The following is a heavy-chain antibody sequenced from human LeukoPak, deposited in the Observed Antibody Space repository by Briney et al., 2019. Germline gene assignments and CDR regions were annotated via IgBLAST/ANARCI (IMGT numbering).Heavy chain of an antibody. CDR3: ARVEGGITVNWFDP. CDR1: GGTFSSYA. D-gene: IGHD3-10*01. CDR2: IIPIFGTA. Sequence: SVKVSCKASGGTFSSYAISWVRQAPGQGLEWMGRIIPIFGTANYAQKFQGRVTITTDESTSTAHMELSSLRSEDTAVYYCARVEGGITVNWFDPWGQGTLVTVSS. V-gene: IGHV1-69*05. J-gene: IGHJ5*02.